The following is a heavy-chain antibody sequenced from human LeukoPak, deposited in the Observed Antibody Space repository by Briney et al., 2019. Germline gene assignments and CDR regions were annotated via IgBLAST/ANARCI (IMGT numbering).Heavy chain of an antibody. V-gene: IGHV3-9*01. CDR2: ISWNSGSI. D-gene: IGHD3-22*01. Sequence: SLRLSCAASGFTFDDYAMHWVRQAPGKGLEWVSGISWNSGSIGYADSVKGRFTISRDNAKNSLYLQMNSLRAEDTALYYCAKGADTFLRAQLYDSSGYYFVYWGQGTLVTVSS. CDR1: GFTFDDYA. CDR3: AKGADTFLRAQLYDSSGYYFVY. J-gene: IGHJ4*02.